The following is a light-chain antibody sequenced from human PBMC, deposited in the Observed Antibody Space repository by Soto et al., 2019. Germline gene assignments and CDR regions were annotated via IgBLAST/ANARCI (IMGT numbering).Light chain of an antibody. Sequence: EIVMAQSPATLSVSAWERAALSCRASQSVSSNLAWYQQKPGQAPRLLIYGASTRATGIPARFSGSGSGTDFTLTISRLEPEDFAVYYCQQYGSSAWTFGQGTKVDIK. CDR2: GAS. J-gene: IGKJ1*01. CDR3: QQYGSSAWT. V-gene: IGKV3-15*01. CDR1: QSVSSN.